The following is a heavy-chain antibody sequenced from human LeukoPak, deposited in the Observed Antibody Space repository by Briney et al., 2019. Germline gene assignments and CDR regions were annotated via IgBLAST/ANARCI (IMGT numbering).Heavy chain of an antibody. CDR1: GFTFSSYW. Sequence: GGSLRLSCAASGFTFSSYWMIWVRQAPGKGLEWVANIKEDGSKIYYVDSVKGQFTISRDNAKNSLYLQMNSLRAEDTAVYFCTRDRNYYDSSGYYDAFDIWGQGTMVTVSS. CDR3: TRDRNYYDSSGYYDAFDI. CDR2: IKEDGSKI. V-gene: IGHV3-7*01. D-gene: IGHD3-22*01. J-gene: IGHJ3*02.